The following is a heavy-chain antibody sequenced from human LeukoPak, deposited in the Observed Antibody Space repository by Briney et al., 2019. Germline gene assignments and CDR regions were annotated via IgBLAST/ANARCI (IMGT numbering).Heavy chain of an antibody. CDR2: INPNSGGT. Sequence: ASVKVSCTASGYTFPDYYINWVRQAPGEGLEWMGWINPNSGGTAYAQKFQGRVTMTRDTSISTVHLELFSLRSDDTAVYFCARNRDVRSGSYWGHWGQGTLVTVSS. J-gene: IGHJ4*02. CDR1: GYTFPDYY. D-gene: IGHD3-10*01. CDR3: ARNRDVRSGSYWGH. V-gene: IGHV1-2*02.